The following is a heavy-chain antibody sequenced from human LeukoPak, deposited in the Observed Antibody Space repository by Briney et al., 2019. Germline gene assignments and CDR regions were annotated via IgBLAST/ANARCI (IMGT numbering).Heavy chain of an antibody. CDR3: ARDLGTNKWLLQY. D-gene: IGHD3-22*01. J-gene: IGHJ4*02. CDR2: IWYDGSNK. V-gene: IGHV3-33*08. CDR1: GFTFSSYG. Sequence: QPGRSLRLSCAASGFTFSSYGMHWVRQAPGKGLEWVAVIWYDGSNKYYADSVKGRFTISRDNSKNTLYLQMNSLRAEDTAVYYCARDLGTNKWLLQYWGQGTLVTVSS.